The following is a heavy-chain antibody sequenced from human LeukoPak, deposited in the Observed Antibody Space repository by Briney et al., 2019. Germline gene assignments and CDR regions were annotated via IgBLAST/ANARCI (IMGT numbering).Heavy chain of an antibody. CDR3: ARGPGDRVDY. J-gene: IGHJ4*02. V-gene: IGHV4-59*01. CDR1: GGSISSYY. Sequence: PSETLSLTCTVSGGSISSYYWSWIRQPPGKGLEWIGYIYYSGSTNYNPSLKSRVTISVDTSKNQFSLKLSSVTAADTAVFYCARGPGDRVDYWGQGTLVTVSS. CDR2: IYYSGST. D-gene: IGHD7-27*01.